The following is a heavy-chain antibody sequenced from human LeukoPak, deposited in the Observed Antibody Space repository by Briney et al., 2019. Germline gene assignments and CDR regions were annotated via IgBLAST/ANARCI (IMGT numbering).Heavy chain of an antibody. V-gene: IGHV3-23*01. D-gene: IGHD3-10*01. CDR2: ISGSGGST. Sequence: PGGSLRLSCAASGFTFSSYGMSWVRQAPGKGLEWVSAISGSGGSTYYADSVKGRFTISRDNSKNPLYLQMNSLRAEDTAVYYCAKYGSGSYYPFDYWGQGTLVTVSS. J-gene: IGHJ4*02. CDR1: GFTFSSYG. CDR3: AKYGSGSYYPFDY.